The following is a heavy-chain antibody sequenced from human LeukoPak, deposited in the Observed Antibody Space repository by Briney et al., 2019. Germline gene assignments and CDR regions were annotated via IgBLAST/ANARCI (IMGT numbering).Heavy chain of an antibody. V-gene: IGHV3-30*02. J-gene: IGHJ4*02. CDR2: IRYDGRNK. CDR1: GITLSDFW. Sequence: PGGSLRLSCAASGITLSDFWFSWVRQAPGKGLQWVAYIRYDGRNKYSAGSVKGRFTIYRDNSKSTLYLQMNSLRPEDTAVYYCAKGGSNNWSFDNWGQGTLVTVSS. CDR3: AKGGSNNWSFDN. D-gene: IGHD1-1*01.